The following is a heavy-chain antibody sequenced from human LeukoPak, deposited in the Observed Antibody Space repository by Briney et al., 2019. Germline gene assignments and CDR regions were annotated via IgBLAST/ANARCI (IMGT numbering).Heavy chain of an antibody. D-gene: IGHD1-1*01. CDR1: GYTFTNYY. V-gene: IGHV1-46*01. J-gene: IGHJ4*02. CDR2: INPSGGST. Sequence: ASVKVSCKASGYTFTNYYMHWVRRAPGQGLEWMGIINPSGGSTRSAQNFQDRVTMTRDTSTSTVYMELSSLRSEDTGVYYCARAGDWNDLPHWGQGTLVTVSS. CDR3: ARAGDWNDLPH.